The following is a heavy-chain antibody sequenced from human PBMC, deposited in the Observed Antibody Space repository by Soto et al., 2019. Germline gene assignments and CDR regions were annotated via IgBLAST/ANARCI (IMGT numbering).Heavy chain of an antibody. CDR2: IYDSGST. V-gene: IGHV4-30-4*01. D-gene: IGHD3-10*01. J-gene: IGHJ5*02. Sequence: PSETLSLTCTVSAGSISGGVHSWRWIHKPPGKGLEWIGHIYDSGSTYYNPSLKSRVTISVDTSKNQFSLRLSSVTAADTAVYYCARDRMVRGALNWFDPWGQGTLVTVSS. CDR3: ARDRMVRGALNWFDP. CDR1: AGSISGGVHS.